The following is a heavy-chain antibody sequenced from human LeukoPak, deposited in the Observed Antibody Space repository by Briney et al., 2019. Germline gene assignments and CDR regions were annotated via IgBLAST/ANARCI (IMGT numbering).Heavy chain of an antibody. CDR2: IYHSGST. CDR1: GASISSGGYY. Sequence: PSETLSLTCTVSGASISSGGYYWSWIRQPPGKGLEWIGYIYHSGSTYYNPSLKSRVTISVDRSKNQFSLKLSSVTAADTAVYYCARDDSREDDYSLFDYWGQGTLVTVSS. D-gene: IGHD4-11*01. CDR3: ARDDSREDDYSLFDY. J-gene: IGHJ4*02. V-gene: IGHV4-30-2*01.